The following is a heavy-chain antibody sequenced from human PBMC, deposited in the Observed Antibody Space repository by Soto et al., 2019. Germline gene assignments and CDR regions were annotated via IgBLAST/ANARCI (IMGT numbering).Heavy chain of an antibody. D-gene: IGHD3-3*01. Sequence: GGSLRLSCAASGFSFGDYWMSWVRQAPGKGLEWVAHMKKDGSEKYYVDSVKGRFSVSRDNSKNSLYLQMDSLRAEDTAVYYCAKLGSGYYTGLYFDYWGQGTLVTVSS. CDR2: MKKDGSEK. CDR3: AKLGSGYYTGLYFDY. J-gene: IGHJ4*02. V-gene: IGHV3-7*03. CDR1: GFSFGDYW.